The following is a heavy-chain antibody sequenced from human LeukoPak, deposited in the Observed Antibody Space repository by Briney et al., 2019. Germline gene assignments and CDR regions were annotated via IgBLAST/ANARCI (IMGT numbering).Heavy chain of an antibody. CDR1: GFTFNSYA. CDR3: AKFRQSGYDILTGYSNYYGMDV. D-gene: IGHD3-9*01. J-gene: IGHJ6*02. Sequence: GGSLRLSCAASGFTFNSYAMSWVRQAPGKGLEWVSSISGRDASTYYADSVRGRFTISRDKSKNTVYLQMNSLRGEDTAVYYCAKFRQSGYDILTGYSNYYGMDVWGQGTTVTVSS. CDR2: ISGRDAST. V-gene: IGHV3-23*01.